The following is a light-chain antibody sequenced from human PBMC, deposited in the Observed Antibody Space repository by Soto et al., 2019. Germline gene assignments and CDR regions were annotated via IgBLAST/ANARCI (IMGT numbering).Light chain of an antibody. V-gene: IGKV3-20*01. J-gene: IGKJ1*01. CDR2: AAS. Sequence: EIVLTQSPGTLSLSPGERATLSCRASQTVSSSFLAWYQQTPGQAPRLHIYAASSRATGIPDRFSGSGSGTDFTLTISRLEPEDFAVYYCQQYGNSPQTFGQGTKVDIK. CDR3: QQYGNSPQT. CDR1: QTVSSSF.